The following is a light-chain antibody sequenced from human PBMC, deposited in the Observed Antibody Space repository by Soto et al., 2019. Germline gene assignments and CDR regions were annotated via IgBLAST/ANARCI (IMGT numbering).Light chain of an antibody. V-gene: IGKV3-20*01. Sequence: EIVFTQSPGTLSLSPGERATLSWRASQSVSVNSLAWYQQKGGQAPRLLIYAASTRATGVPDRFSGTGSGTDFALTISRLETDDSAVYYCQQYGGSPFTFGPGTKVDIK. CDR2: AAS. J-gene: IGKJ3*01. CDR1: QSVSVNS. CDR3: QQYGGSPFT.